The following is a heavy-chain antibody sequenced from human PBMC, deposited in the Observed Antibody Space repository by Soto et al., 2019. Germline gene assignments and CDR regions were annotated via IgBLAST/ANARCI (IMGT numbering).Heavy chain of an antibody. CDR2: IKQDGSVK. J-gene: IGHJ4*02. V-gene: IGHV3-7*04. Sequence: GGSLRLSCTASGFTFSNSWMSWVRQAPGKGLEWVANIKQDGSVKNYVDSVKGRVTISRDNAKNSLYLQMNSLRAEDTAVYYCARLWTTVPCDYWGQGTLVTVSS. D-gene: IGHD4-17*01. CDR1: GFTFSNSW. CDR3: ARLWTTVPCDY.